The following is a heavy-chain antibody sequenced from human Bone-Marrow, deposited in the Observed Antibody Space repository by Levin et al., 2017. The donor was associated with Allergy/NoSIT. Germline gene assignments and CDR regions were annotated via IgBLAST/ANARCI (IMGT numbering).Heavy chain of an antibody. CDR1: GYTFTTYA. Sequence: ASVKVSCKASGYTFTTYAMHWVRQAPGQRLEWMGWINAGNGNTKYSQKFQGRVTITRDTSASTAYMELSSLRSEDTAVYYCARDGSGSYYYYYYVDVWGKGTTVTVSS. CDR2: INAGNGNT. J-gene: IGHJ6*03. V-gene: IGHV1-3*01. D-gene: IGHD3-10*01. CDR3: ARDGSGSYYYYYYVDV.